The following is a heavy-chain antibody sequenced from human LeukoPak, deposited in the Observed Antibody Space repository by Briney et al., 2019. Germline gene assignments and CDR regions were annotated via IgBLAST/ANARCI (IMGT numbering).Heavy chain of an antibody. CDR1: GGTFSSYA. CDR2: IIPILGIA. J-gene: IGHJ4*02. CDR3: ARATRGYSYAPDY. Sequence: SVKVSCKASGGTFSSYAISWVRQAPGQGLEWTGRIIPILGIANYAQKFQGRVTITADKSTSTAYMELSSLRSEDTAVYYCARATRGYSYAPDYWGQGTLVTVSS. V-gene: IGHV1-69*04. D-gene: IGHD5-18*01.